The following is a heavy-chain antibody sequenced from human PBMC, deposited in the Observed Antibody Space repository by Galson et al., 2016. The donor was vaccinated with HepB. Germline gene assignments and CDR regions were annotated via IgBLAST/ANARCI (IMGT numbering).Heavy chain of an antibody. CDR2: ISYDGYNE. J-gene: IGHJ4*02. CDR3: ARDPRAYSYGDHYFDY. V-gene: IGHV3-30*03. CDR1: GFPFRSFG. D-gene: IGHD5-18*01. Sequence: SLRLSCAASGFPFRSFGIHWVRQAPGKGLEWVAVISYDGYNEYYADFVKGRFTISRDISKNTLYLQMNSLKTEDTAVYFCARDPRAYSYGDHYFDYWGQGTLVTVPS.